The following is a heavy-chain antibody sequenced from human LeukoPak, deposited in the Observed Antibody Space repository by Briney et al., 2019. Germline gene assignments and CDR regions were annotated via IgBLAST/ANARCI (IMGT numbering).Heavy chain of an antibody. V-gene: IGHV4-34*01. D-gene: IGHD2-2*01. CDR1: GGSFSGYY. CDR3: ARARDKYCSSTSCQRHAFDI. CDR2: VYYSGST. Sequence: SETLSLTCAVYGGSFSGYYWSWIRQPPGKGLECIGSVYYSGSTYYNPSLESRVTISVDTSKNQFSLKLSSVTAADTAVYYCARARDKYCSSTSCQRHAFDIWGQGTMVTVSS. J-gene: IGHJ3*02.